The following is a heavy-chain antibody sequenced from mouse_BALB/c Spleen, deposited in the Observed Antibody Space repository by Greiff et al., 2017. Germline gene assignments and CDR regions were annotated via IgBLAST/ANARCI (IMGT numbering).Heavy chain of an antibody. CDR1: GYSITSDYA. CDR3: ARRTARSFDY. D-gene: IGHD3-3*01. V-gene: IGHV3-2*02. CDR2: ISYSGST. J-gene: IGHJ2*01. Sequence: EVKLMESGPGLVKPSQSLSLTCTVTGYSITSDYAWNWIRQFPGNKLEWMGYISYSGSTSYNPSLKSRISITRDTSKNQFFLQLNSVTTEDTATYYCARRTARSFDYWGQGTTLTVSS.